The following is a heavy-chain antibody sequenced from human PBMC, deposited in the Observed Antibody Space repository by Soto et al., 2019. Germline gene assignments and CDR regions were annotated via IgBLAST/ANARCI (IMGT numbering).Heavy chain of an antibody. CDR3: ARDGGYCSGGTCSAYY. CDR1: GYTFTTFG. CDR2: NNVDDDDT. J-gene: IGHJ4*02. Sequence: QIQLVQSGAEVEKPGASVRISCKASGYTFTTFGISWVRQAPGQGLEWLGWNNVDDDDTKYTQKLQGRVTITTDTPTNTAYMDLRSLRSDDTAVYYCARDGGYCSGGTCSAYYWGQGTLVTVSS. V-gene: IGHV1-18*01. D-gene: IGHD2-15*01.